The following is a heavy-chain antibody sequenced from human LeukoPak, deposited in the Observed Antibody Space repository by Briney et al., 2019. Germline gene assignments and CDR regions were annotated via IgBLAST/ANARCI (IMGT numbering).Heavy chain of an antibody. CDR2: IYFSGST. CDR3: ARRWLQQYFDS. J-gene: IGHJ4*02. CDR1: GGSISSSSYY. V-gene: IGHV4-39*01. Sequence: RTSETLSLTCTVSGGSISSSSYYWGWIRRPPGKGLEWIGSIYFSGSTYYNPSLKSRVTISVDTSKNQFSLKLSSVTATDTAVYYCARRWLQQYFDSWGQGTLVTASS. D-gene: IGHD5-24*01.